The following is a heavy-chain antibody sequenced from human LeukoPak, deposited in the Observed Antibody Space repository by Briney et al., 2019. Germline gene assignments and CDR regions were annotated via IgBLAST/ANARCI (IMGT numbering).Heavy chain of an antibody. V-gene: IGHV5-51*01. Sequence: GESLKISCTGSGYSFTSYWIGWVRQMPGQGLEWMGIIYPGDSDTRYSPSFQGQVTISADKSINTAYLQWSSLKASDTAMYYCAVRPGYCSGGSCSHFDYWGQGTLVTVSS. J-gene: IGHJ4*02. D-gene: IGHD2-15*01. CDR2: IYPGDSDT. CDR1: GYSFTSYW. CDR3: AVRPGYCSGGSCSHFDY.